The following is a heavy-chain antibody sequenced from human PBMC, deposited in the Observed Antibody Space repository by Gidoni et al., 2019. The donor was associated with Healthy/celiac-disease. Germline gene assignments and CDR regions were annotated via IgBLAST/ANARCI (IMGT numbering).Heavy chain of an antibody. CDR2: IYYSGST. V-gene: IGHV4-59*01. CDR1: GGSISSYY. J-gene: IGHJ5*02. Sequence: QVQLQESGPGLVKPSETLSLTCTVPGGSISSYYWSWIRQPPGKGLEWIGYIYYSGSTNYNPSLKSRVTISVDTSKNQFSLKLSSVTAADTAVYYCARDRSDNWFDPWGQGTLVTVSS. D-gene: IGHD6-25*01. CDR3: ARDRSDNWFDP.